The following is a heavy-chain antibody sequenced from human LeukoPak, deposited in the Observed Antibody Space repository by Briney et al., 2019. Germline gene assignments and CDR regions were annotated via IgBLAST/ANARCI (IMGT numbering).Heavy chain of an antibody. Sequence: PSETLSLTCTVSGGSISSYYWSWIRQPAGKGLEWIGRIYTSGSTNYNPSLKSRGTMSVDTSKNQFSLKLSSVTAADTAVYYCARGGGGTMARGVSYGMDVWGQGTTVTVSS. CDR1: GGSISSYY. CDR2: IYTSGST. CDR3: ARGGGGTMARGVSYGMDV. J-gene: IGHJ6*02. D-gene: IGHD3-10*01. V-gene: IGHV4-4*07.